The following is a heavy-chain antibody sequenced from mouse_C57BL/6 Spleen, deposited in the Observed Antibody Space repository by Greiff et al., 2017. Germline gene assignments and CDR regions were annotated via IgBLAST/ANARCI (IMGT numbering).Heavy chain of an antibody. J-gene: IGHJ2*01. V-gene: IGHV1-50*01. Sequence: QVQLQQPGAELVKPGASVKLSCKASGYTFTSYWMQWVKQRPGQGLEWIGEIDPSDSYTNYNQKFKGKATLTVDTSSSTAYMQLSSLTSEDSAVYYCARSEYYFDYWGQGTTLTVSS. CDR3: ARSEYYFDY. CDR1: GYTFTSYW. CDR2: IDPSDSYT.